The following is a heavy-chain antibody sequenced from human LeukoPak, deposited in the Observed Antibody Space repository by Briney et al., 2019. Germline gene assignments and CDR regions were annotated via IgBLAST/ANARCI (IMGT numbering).Heavy chain of an antibody. V-gene: IGHV4-59*12. Sequence: SETLSLTCTVSGASISSYYWSWIRQPPGKGLEWIGYISYSGSTNYNPSLKSRVTISADTSKNQVSLTLSSVTAADTAVYYCAREGGSYRPLDYSGQGTLVTVSS. J-gene: IGHJ4*02. CDR2: ISYSGST. CDR3: AREGGSYRPLDY. D-gene: IGHD3-16*02. CDR1: GASISSYY.